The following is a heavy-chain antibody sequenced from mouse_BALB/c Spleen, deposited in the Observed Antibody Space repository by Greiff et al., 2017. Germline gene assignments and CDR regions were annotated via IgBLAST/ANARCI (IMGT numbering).Heavy chain of an antibody. CDR1: GYTFTDYA. CDR2: ISTYYGDA. Sequence: QVQLQQSGAELVRPGVSVKISCKGSGYTFTDYAMHWVKQSHAKSLEWIGVISTYYGDASYNQKFKGKATMTVDKSSSTAYMELARLTSEDSAIYYCARGGDDSWFAYWGQGTLVTVSA. V-gene: IGHV1S137*01. J-gene: IGHJ3*01. CDR3: ARGGDDSWFAY. D-gene: IGHD2-4*01.